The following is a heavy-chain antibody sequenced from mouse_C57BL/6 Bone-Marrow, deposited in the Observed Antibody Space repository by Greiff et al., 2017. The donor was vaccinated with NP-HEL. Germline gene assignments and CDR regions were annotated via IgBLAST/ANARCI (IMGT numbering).Heavy chain of an antibody. V-gene: IGHV1-26*01. CDR2: INPNNGGT. CDR1: GYTFTDYY. Sequence: VQLQQSGPELVKPGASVKISCKASGYTFTDYYMNWVKQSHGKSLEWIGDINPNNGGTSYNQKFKGKATLTVDKSSSTAYMERRSLTSEDSAVYYCASDCRGYFDYWGQGTTLTVSS. J-gene: IGHJ2*01. D-gene: IGHD2-13*01. CDR3: ASDCRGYFDY.